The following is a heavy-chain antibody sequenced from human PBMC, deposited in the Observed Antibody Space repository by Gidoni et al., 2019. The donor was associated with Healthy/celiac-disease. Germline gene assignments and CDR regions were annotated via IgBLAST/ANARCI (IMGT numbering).Heavy chain of an antibody. D-gene: IGHD2-2*01. CDR1: GFTFSNAW. J-gene: IGHJ6*02. CDR3: TTTAHCSSTSCYFWYYYYGMDV. Sequence: EVQLVESGGGLVKPGGSLRLSCAASGFTFSNAWMNWVRQAPGKGLEWVGRIKSKTDGGTTDYAAPVKSRFTISRDDSKNTLYRQMNSLKTEDTAVYYCTTTAHCSSTSCYFWYYYYGMDVWGQGTTVTVS. V-gene: IGHV3-15*07. CDR2: IKSKTDGGTT.